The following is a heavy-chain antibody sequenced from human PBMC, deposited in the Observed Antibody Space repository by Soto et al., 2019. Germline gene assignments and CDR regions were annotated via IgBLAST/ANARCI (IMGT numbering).Heavy chain of an antibody. J-gene: IGHJ2*01. CDR1: GGLFSSYP. D-gene: IGHD3-22*01. CDR2: IIPVFQTA. Sequence: QEQLVQSGAEVKKPGSSVKVSCKASGGLFSSYPISWVRQVPGQGLEWMGGIIPVFQTAYYTQRFQGRVTITADESTNTAYMELSSLRSEDTAIYYCASTKYDSSAYYYWYLGLWGRGTLVTVSS. V-gene: IGHV1-69*01. CDR3: ASTKYDSSAYYYWYLGL.